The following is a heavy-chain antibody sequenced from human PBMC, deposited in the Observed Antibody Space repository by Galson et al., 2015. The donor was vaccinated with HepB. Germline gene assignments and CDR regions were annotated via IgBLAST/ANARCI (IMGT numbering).Heavy chain of an antibody. V-gene: IGHV3-30*18. D-gene: IGHD1-7*01. CDR2: ISYDGSNK. CDR3: AKDRGLELHEANHFDY. J-gene: IGHJ4*02. Sequence: GKGLEGVAVISYDGSNKYYADSVKGRFTISRDNSKNTLYLQMNSLRAEDTAVYYCAKDRGLELHEANHFDYWGQGTLVTVSS.